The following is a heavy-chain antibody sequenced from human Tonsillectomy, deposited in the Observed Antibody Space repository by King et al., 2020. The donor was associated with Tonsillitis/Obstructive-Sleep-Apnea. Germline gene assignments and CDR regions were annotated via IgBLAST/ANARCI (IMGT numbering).Heavy chain of an antibody. CDR2: IGSNGVST. V-gene: IGHV3-64D*06. CDR1: GFTFSSYA. J-gene: IGHJ3*02. Sequence: VQLVESGGGLVQPGGSLRLSCSASGFTFSSYAMHWVRQAPGKGLEYVSAIGSNGVSTYYADSVKGRFTISRDNSKNTLYLQMSSLRAEDTAVYYCVKERSPRGAFDIWGQGTMVTMSS. CDR3: VKERSPRGAFDI. D-gene: IGHD6-6*01.